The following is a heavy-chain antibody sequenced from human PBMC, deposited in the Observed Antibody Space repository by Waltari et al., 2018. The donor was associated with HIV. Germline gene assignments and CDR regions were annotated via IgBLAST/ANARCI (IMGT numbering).Heavy chain of an antibody. Sequence: EEQLLESGGDLVRPGGSLTLSCAASGFTLRSYVVNWVRQAPGEGVEWVSGITRSGRETHYADSVRGRFTISRDNSKNTVQLQMNSLTVEDTAVYFCAKTKFGELLYYLDSWGRGTTVIVTA. V-gene: IGHV3-23*01. CDR3: AKTKFGELLYYLDS. CDR2: ITRSGRET. D-gene: IGHD3-16*01. CDR1: GFTLRSYV. J-gene: IGHJ4*02.